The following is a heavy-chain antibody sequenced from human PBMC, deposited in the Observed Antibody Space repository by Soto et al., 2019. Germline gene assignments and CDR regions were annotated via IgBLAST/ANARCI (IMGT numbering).Heavy chain of an antibody. CDR3: AKDRPNSSRWSTVYYYYGMDV. Sequence: PGGSLRLSCAASGFTFSSYAMSWVRQAPGKGLEWVSAISGSGGSTYYADSVKGRFTISRDNSKNTLYLQMNSLRAEDTAVYYWAKDRPNSSRWSTVYYYYGMDVGGQGTRVTVSS. CDR2: ISGSGGST. D-gene: IGHD6-13*01. J-gene: IGHJ6*02. CDR1: GFTFSSYA. V-gene: IGHV3-23*01.